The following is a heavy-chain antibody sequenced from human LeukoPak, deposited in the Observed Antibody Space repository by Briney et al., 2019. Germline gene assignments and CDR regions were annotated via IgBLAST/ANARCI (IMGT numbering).Heavy chain of an antibody. J-gene: IGHJ4*02. D-gene: IGHD3-22*01. CDR2: IYYSGST. CDR1: GGSISSSSYY. Sequence: SETLSLTCTVSGGSISSSSYYWGWIRQPPGKGLEWIGSIYYSGSTYYNPSLKSRVTISVDTSKNQFSLKLSSVTAADTAVYYCARRDSGYYYGSLDYWGQGTLVTVSS. CDR3: ARRDSGYYYGSLDY. V-gene: IGHV4-39*01.